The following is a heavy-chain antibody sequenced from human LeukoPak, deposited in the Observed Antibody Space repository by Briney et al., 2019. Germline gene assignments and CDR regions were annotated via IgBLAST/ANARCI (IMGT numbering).Heavy chain of an antibody. Sequence: GGSLRLSCAASGFTFSSYEMNWVRQAPGKGLEWVSYISSSGSTIYYADSVKGRFTISRDNAKNSLYLQMNSLRAEDTAVYYCARVPYYYDSSGLLDYWGQGTLVTVSS. CDR2: ISSSGSTI. V-gene: IGHV3-48*03. D-gene: IGHD3-22*01. CDR1: GFTFSSYE. J-gene: IGHJ4*02. CDR3: ARVPYYYDSSGLLDY.